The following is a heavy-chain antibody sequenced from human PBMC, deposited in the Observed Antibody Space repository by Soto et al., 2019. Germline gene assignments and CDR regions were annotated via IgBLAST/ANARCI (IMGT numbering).Heavy chain of an antibody. J-gene: IGHJ4*02. Sequence: PSETLSLTCTVSGVSSSSYYWSWIRQPPGKGLEWIGYIYYSGNTNYNPSLKSRVTISVDTSKTQFSLKLSSVTAADSAVYYRARVTSRSGRERIFENWGQGTLVTVSS. CDR2: IYYSGNT. CDR3: ARVTSRSGRERIFEN. D-gene: IGHD3-10*01. CDR1: GVSSSSYY. V-gene: IGHV4-59*01.